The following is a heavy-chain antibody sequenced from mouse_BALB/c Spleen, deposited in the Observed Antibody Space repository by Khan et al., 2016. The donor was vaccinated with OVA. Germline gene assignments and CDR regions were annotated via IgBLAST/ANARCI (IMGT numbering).Heavy chain of an antibody. D-gene: IGHD2-14*01. CDR3: ARAYYRYDGYYAMDY. CDR2: IWGGGGT. Sequence: QVHVKQSGPGLVAPSQSLSITCTVSGFSLSRYNIHWVRQPPGKGLEWLGMIWGGGGTDYNSTLKSRLRISKDNSKSQVFLKMNSLQTDDTAMYDCARAYYRYDGYYAMDYWGQGTSVTVSS. CDR1: GFSLSRYN. J-gene: IGHJ4*01. V-gene: IGHV2-6-4*01.